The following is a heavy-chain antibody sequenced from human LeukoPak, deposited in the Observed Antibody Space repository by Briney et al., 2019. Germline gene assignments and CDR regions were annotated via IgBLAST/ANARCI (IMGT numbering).Heavy chain of an antibody. V-gene: IGHV4-59*01. D-gene: IGHD4-23*01. CDR1: GGSISSYY. J-gene: IGHJ4*02. CDR3: ARSYGGNTLFDY. CDR2: IYYSGST. Sequence: SETLSLTCTVSGGSISSYYWSWIRQPPGKGLEWIGYIYYSGSTNYNPSLKSRVTISVDTSKNQFSLKLSSVTAADTAVYYCARSYGGNTLFDYWGQGTLVTVSS.